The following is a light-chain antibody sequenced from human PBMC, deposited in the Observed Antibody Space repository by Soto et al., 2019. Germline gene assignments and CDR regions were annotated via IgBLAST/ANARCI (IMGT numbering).Light chain of an antibody. CDR1: QSISNY. Sequence: DIQMTQSPSSLSASVGDRVTITCRASQSISNYLIWYQQKPGKAPKLLIYAASSLQSGVPSRFSGSGSGTDFTLTISSLQPEAFATYYCQQSYSSPITFGQGTRLEIK. V-gene: IGKV1-39*01. CDR3: QQSYSSPIT. CDR2: AAS. J-gene: IGKJ5*01.